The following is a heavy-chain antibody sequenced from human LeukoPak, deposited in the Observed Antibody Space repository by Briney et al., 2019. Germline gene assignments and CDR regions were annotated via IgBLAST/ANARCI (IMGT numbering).Heavy chain of an antibody. J-gene: IGHJ4*02. CDR3: ARANYDLLTGDAYYFHY. CDR1: GGSISSSSTYY. CDR2: IYYSGST. Sequence: PSETLSLTCTVSGGSISSSSTYYWGWVRQPPGKGLEWIGSIYYSGSTYYNPSLKSRVTISADTSKNQFSLRLSSVTAADTAVYFCARANYDLLTGDAYYFHYWGQGTLVTVSS. D-gene: IGHD3-9*01. V-gene: IGHV4-39*01.